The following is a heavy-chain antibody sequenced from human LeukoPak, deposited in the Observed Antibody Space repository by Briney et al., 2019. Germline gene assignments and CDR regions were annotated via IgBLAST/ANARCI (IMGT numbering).Heavy chain of an antibody. CDR1: GYTFTSYD. CDR3: ARAPARIAASYVYGMDV. J-gene: IGHJ6*02. Sequence: GASVKVSCKASGYTFTSYDINWVRQATGQGLEWMGWMNPNSGNTGYAQKFQGRVTMTRNTSLSTAYMELSSLRSEDTAVYYCARAPARIAASYVYGMDVWGQGTTVTVSS. D-gene: IGHD6-6*01. V-gene: IGHV1-8*02. CDR2: MNPNSGNT.